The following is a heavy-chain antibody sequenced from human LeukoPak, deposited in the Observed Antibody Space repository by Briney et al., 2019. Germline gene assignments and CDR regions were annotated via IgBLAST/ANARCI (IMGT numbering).Heavy chain of an antibody. V-gene: IGHV4-59*08. CDR1: GGSISSYY. D-gene: IGHD2-2*01. CDR3: ARTTWDIVVVPAATDIYYMDV. J-gene: IGHJ6*03. Sequence: SETLSLTCTVSGGSISSYYWSWIRQPPGKGLEWIGYIYYSGSTNYNPSLKSRVTISVDTSKNQFSLKLSSVTAADTAVYYCARTTWDIVVVPAATDIYYMDVWGQGTTVTVSS. CDR2: IYYSGST.